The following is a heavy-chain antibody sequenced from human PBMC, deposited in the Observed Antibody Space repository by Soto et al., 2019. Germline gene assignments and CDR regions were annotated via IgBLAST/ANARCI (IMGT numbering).Heavy chain of an antibody. CDR2: IYYSKTT. Sequence: QVQLQESGPGLVKPSQTLSLTCTVSGCSISTGGYYWSRIRQHPGKVLEWIGYIYYSKTTYYNPSLKSRVTLSLDTSKNQFSLKLTSVTAADTAVYYCARSVFPWGQGTLVTVSS. CDR1: GCSISTGGYY. J-gene: IGHJ5*02. V-gene: IGHV4-31*03. CDR3: ARSVFP.